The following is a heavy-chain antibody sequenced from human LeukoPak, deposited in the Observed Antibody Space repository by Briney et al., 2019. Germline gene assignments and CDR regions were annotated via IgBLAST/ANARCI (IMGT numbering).Heavy chain of an antibody. J-gene: IGHJ4*02. Sequence: SETLSLTCAVSGGSISSSNWWSWVRQPPGKGLEWIGEIYHSGSTNYNPSLKSRVTISVDKSKNQFSLKLSSVTAADTAVYYCARFRGVAAAVPFDYWGQGTLVTVSS. V-gene: IGHV4-4*02. CDR1: GGSISSSNW. CDR3: ARFRGVAAAVPFDY. D-gene: IGHD6-13*01. CDR2: IYHSGST.